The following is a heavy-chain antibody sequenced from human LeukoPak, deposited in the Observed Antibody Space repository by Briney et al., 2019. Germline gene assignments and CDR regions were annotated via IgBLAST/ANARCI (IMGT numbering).Heavy chain of an antibody. V-gene: IGHV5-51*01. J-gene: IGHJ4*02. D-gene: IGHD3-16*02. CDR2: IYPSDSDT. CDR1: GYHFKWQW. CDR3: ARVFVCCGLFPVYFDY. Sequence: GESLKISLYSSGYHFKWQWNGLVRQMPGKGLEWMGIIYPSDSDTRHSPSFQGQVSISADKCISTAYLQCTGLKASDTAMYYCARVFVCCGLFPVYFDYSGQGTLVTVSS.